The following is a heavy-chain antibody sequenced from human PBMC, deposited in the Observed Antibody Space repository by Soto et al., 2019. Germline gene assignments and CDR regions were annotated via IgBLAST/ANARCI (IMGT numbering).Heavy chain of an antibody. D-gene: IGHD2-2*02. Sequence: PSETLSLTCNVSGGSISSYYWSWIRQPPGKGLEWLGYISHVGSTYYNPSLKSRVTISVDTSKNQFSLKPTSVTAADTAVYYCARWIGGYCSSTGCYTFDYWGQGTLVTVSS. CDR1: GGSISSYY. CDR2: ISHVGST. V-gene: IGHV4-59*01. CDR3: ARWIGGYCSSTGCYTFDY. J-gene: IGHJ4*02.